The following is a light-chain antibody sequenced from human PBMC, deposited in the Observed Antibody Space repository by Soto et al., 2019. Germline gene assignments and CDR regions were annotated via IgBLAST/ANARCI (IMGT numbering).Light chain of an antibody. J-gene: IGLJ2*01. V-gene: IGLV2-23*02. CDR3: CSYAGSTTHVL. CDR2: EVN. CDR1: SSDVGSYNF. Sequence: QSALTQVASVSGSPGQSITISCTGTSSDVGSYNFVSWYQQHPGKAPKLMIYEVNKRPSGVSNRFSGSKSGNTASLTISGLQAEDEADYYCCSYAGSTTHVLFGGGTKLTVL.